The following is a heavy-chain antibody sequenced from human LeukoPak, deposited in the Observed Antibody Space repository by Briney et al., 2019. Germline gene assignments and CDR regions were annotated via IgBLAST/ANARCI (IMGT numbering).Heavy chain of an antibody. CDR1: GFTFSSYW. CDR3: ARDRSGSYRYYYYYMDV. Sequence: GGSLRLSCAASGFTFSSYWMHWVRQAPGKGLVWVSRINSDGSSTSYADSVKGRFTISRDNAKNSLYLQMNSLRAEDTAVYYCARDRSGSYRYYYYYMDVWGKGTTVTISS. D-gene: IGHD1-26*01. V-gene: IGHV3-74*01. CDR2: INSDGSST. J-gene: IGHJ6*03.